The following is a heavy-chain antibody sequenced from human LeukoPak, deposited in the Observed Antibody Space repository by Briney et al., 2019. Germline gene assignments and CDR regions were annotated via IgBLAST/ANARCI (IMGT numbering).Heavy chain of an antibody. Sequence: GGSLRLSRAASGFTFSSHAMHWVRQAPGKGLECVSTINDSGDRTYYATSVKGRFSVSRDNSKNTLYLQMGSLRAEDVAVYYCARGRQGAKTRYFDIWGRGTLVTVSS. J-gene: IGHJ2*01. CDR1: GFTFSSHA. CDR3: ARGRQGAKTRYFDI. D-gene: IGHD1-26*01. CDR2: INDSGDRT. V-gene: IGHV3-64*01.